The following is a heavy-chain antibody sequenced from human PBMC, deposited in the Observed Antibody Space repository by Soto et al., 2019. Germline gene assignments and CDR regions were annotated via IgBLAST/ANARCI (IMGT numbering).Heavy chain of an antibody. J-gene: IGHJ5*02. V-gene: IGHV4-31*03. D-gene: IGHD3-16*01. CDR2: IYYSGST. CDR3: ARVGGINWFDP. CDR1: GGSISSGGYY. Sequence: QVQLQESGPGLVKPSQTLSLTCTVSGGSISSGGYYWSWIRQHPGKGLEWIGYIYYSGSTYYNPSLKXRXTXSXXPSKHQFSLKLRSVTAADTAVYYCARVGGINWFDPWGQGTLVTVSS.